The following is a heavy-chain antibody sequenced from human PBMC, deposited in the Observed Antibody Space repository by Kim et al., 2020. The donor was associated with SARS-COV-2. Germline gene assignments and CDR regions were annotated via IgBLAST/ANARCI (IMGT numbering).Heavy chain of an antibody. CDR3: ARCGGSSSQQLVPGCSGYYYDY. CDR1: GFTFSSYD. CDR2: IWYDGSNK. J-gene: IGHJ4*02. V-gene: IGHV3-33*01. Sequence: GGSLRLSCAASGFTFSSYDNHWVRQAPGKGLEWVAVIWYDGSNKYYADSVKGRFTISRDNSKNTLYLQMNSLRAEDTAVYYCARCGGSSSQQLVPGCSGYYYDYWGQGTLVTVSS. D-gene: IGHD6-13*01.